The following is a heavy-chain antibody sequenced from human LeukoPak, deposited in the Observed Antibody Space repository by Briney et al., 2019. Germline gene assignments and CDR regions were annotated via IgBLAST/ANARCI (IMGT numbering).Heavy chain of an antibody. CDR3: ARGHRNYYYYYMDV. J-gene: IGHJ6*03. CDR1: GGSFSGYY. V-gene: IGHV4-34*01. CDR2: INHSGST. Sequence: SETLSLTCAVYGGSFSGYYWSWIRQPPGKGLEWIGAINHSGSTKHNPSLKRKVTISVDPSKNQSSLKLSSVTAANTAVYYCARGHRNYYYYYMDVWGKGTTVTVSS.